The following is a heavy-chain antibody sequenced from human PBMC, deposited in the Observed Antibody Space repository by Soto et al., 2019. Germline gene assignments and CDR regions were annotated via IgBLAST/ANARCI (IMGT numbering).Heavy chain of an antibody. CDR3: ARHAYSSSLAWFDP. V-gene: IGHV5-10-1*01. Sequence: GESLKISCQGSGYSFISYWISWVRQMPGKGLEWMGKIDPADSYTNYSPSFQGHVIISVDKSISTAYLQWSSLEASDSAIYYCARHAYSSSLAWFDPWGQGTLVTVS. J-gene: IGHJ5*02. CDR2: IDPADSYT. D-gene: IGHD6-6*01. CDR1: GYSFISYW.